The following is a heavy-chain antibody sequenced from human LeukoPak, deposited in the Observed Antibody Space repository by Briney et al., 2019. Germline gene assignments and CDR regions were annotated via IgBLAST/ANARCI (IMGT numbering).Heavy chain of an antibody. CDR2: ISAYNGNT. D-gene: IGHD5-18*01. V-gene: IGHV1-18*01. CDR3: ARDSYPWTQLWLPGDY. J-gene: IGHJ4*02. Sequence: ASVKVSCKASGYTFTSYGISWVRQAPGQGLEWMGWISAYNGNTNYAQKLQGRVTMTTDTSTSTAYMELRSLRSDDTAVYYCARDSYPWTQLWLPGDYWGQGTLATVSS. CDR1: GYTFTSYG.